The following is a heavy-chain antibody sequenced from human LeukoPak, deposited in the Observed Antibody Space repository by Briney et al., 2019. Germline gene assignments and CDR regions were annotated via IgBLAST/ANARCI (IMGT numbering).Heavy chain of an antibody. CDR1: GGSISSGGYY. D-gene: IGHD3-10*01. CDR3: ARDSMGITMVRGVITPTSFDI. Sequence: SETLSLTCTVPGGSISSGGYYWSWIRQHPGKGLEWIGYIYYSGSTYYNPSLKSRVTISVDTSKNQFSLKLSSVTAADTAVYYCARDSMGITMVRGVITPTSFDIWGQGTMVTVSS. J-gene: IGHJ3*02. V-gene: IGHV4-31*03. CDR2: IYYSGST.